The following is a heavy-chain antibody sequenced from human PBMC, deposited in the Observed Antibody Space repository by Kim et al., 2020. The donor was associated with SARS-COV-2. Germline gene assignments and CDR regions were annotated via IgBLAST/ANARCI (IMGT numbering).Heavy chain of an antibody. CDR3: GMYSENYHAVDY. D-gene: IGHD1-26*01. Sequence: SYAASVKGRFTVSRDNAKSTLSLQMTSLGAGDTAVYYCGMYSENYHAVDYWGQGILVTLSS. J-gene: IGHJ4*02. V-gene: IGHV3-74*01.